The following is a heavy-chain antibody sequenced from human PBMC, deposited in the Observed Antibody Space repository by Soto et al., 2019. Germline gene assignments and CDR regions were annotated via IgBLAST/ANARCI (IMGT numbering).Heavy chain of an antibody. Sequence: GGSLRLSCAASGFTFDDYAMHWVRQAPGKGLEWVSGISWNSGSIGYADSVKGRFTISRDNAKNSLYPQMNSLRAEDTALYYCAKGHHYYGSGSYYNAPTHHYYYYGMDVWGQGTTVTVSS. CDR2: ISWNSGSI. CDR1: GFTFDDYA. D-gene: IGHD3-10*01. CDR3: AKGHHYYGSGSYYNAPTHHYYYYGMDV. V-gene: IGHV3-9*01. J-gene: IGHJ6*02.